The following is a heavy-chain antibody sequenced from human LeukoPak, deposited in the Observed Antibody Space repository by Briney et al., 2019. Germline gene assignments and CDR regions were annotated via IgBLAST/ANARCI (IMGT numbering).Heavy chain of an antibody. D-gene: IGHD2-2*01. CDR1: GFTFSSYG. J-gene: IGHJ3*02. Sequence: PVRSLRLSCAASGFTFSSYGMHWVRQAPGKGLEWVAVISYDGSNKYYADSVKGRFTISRDNSKNTLYLQMNSLRAEDTAVYYCAKDDYRYCSSTSCYGAFDIWGQGTMVTVSS. CDR2: ISYDGSNK. V-gene: IGHV3-30*18. CDR3: AKDDYRYCSSTSCYGAFDI.